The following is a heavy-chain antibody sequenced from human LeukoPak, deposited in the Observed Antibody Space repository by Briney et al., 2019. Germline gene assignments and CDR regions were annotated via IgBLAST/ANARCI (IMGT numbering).Heavy chain of an antibody. D-gene: IGHD6-6*01. J-gene: IGHJ4*02. CDR3: ARTAGRTFDY. Sequence: ASAKVSCKASGYAFTSYFMHWVRQAPGQGLEWMGIINPSGGSTSYAQKFQGRVTMTRDTSTSTVYMELSSLRSEDTAVYYCARTAGRTFDYWGQGTLVTVSS. V-gene: IGHV1-46*01. CDR2: INPSGGST. CDR1: GYAFTSYF.